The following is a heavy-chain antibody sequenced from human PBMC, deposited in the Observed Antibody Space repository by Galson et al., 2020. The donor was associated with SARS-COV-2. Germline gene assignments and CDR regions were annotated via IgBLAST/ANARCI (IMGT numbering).Heavy chain of an antibody. Sequence: GGSLRLSCAASGFTFSSYAMHWVRQAPGKGLEWVAVISYDGSNKYYADSVKGRFTISRDNSKNTLYLQMNSLRAEDTAVYYCAKAIMITFGGVIAQTYYYYYGMDVWGQGTTVTVSS. CDR2: ISYDGSNK. V-gene: IGHV3-30*04. CDR3: AKAIMITFGGVIAQTYYYYYGMDV. J-gene: IGHJ6*02. D-gene: IGHD3-16*02. CDR1: GFTFSSYA.